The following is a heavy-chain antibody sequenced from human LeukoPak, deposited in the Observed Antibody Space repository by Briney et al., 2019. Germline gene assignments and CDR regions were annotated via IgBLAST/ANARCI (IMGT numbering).Heavy chain of an antibody. V-gene: IGHV4-39*07. J-gene: IGHJ5*02. CDR2: IYYSGST. Sequence: SETLSLTCTVSGGSISSSTYFWGWIRQPPGKGLEWIGTIYYSGSTYYNPSLKSRVTISVDSSKNQFSLRLSSVTAADTAVYYCARESLTWLQSRTSWFDPWSQGTLVIVSS. CDR1: GGSISSSTYF. CDR3: ARESLTWLQSRTSWFDP. D-gene: IGHD5-24*01.